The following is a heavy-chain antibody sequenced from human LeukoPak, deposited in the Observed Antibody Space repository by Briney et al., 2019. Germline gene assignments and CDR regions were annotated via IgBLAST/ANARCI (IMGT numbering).Heavy chain of an antibody. CDR1: GFTFSNYA. D-gene: IGHD3-22*01. Sequence: GGSLRLSCAASGFTFSNYAMHWVRQAPGKGLEWVAVLSYDGSNNYYADSVKGRFTISRDNSKNTLYLQMNSLRAEDTAVYYCARSPVTMIGDYFDYWGQGTLVTVSS. CDR3: ARSPVTMIGDYFDY. J-gene: IGHJ4*02. V-gene: IGHV3-30*04. CDR2: LSYDGSNN.